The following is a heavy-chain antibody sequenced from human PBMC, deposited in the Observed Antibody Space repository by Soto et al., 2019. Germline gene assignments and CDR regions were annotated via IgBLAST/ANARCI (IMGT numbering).Heavy chain of an antibody. CDR3: ARGAAAAKIDY. Sequence: SETLSLTCTVSGGSISSGGYYWSWIRQHPGKGLEWIGYIYYSGSTYYNPSLKSRVTISVDTSKNQFSLKLSSVTAADTAVYYCARGAAAAKIDYWGQGTLVTVSS. CDR1: GGSISSGGYY. V-gene: IGHV4-31*03. CDR2: IYYSGST. J-gene: IGHJ4*02. D-gene: IGHD6-13*01.